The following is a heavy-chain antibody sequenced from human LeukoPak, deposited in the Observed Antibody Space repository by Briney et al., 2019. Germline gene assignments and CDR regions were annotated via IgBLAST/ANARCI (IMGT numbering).Heavy chain of an antibody. V-gene: IGHV1-46*01. J-gene: IGHJ4*02. CDR3: ARDRSYYDSSGYYDY. CDR2: INPSGGST. D-gene: IGHD3-22*01. Sequence: GASVKVSCKASGYTFTSYYMHWVRQAPGQGLEWMGIINPSGGSTSYAQKFQGRVTMTRDMSTSTVYMELSSLRSEDTAVYYCARDRSYYDSSGYYDYWGQGTLVTVSS. CDR1: GYTFTSYY.